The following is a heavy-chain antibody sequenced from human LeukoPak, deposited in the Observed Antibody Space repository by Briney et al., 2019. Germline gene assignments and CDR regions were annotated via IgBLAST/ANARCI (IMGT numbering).Heavy chain of an antibody. D-gene: IGHD2-2*01. V-gene: IGHV3-48*01. CDR2: ISSSSSTI. CDR1: GFTFSSYS. CDR3: ARSVPSSSTYYFDY. J-gene: IGHJ4*02. Sequence: GGSLRLSCAASGFTFSSYSINWVRQAPGKGLEWVSYISSSSSTIYYADSVKGRFTISRDNAKNSLFLQMNSLRAEDTAVYYCARSVPSSSTYYFDYWGQGTLVTVSS.